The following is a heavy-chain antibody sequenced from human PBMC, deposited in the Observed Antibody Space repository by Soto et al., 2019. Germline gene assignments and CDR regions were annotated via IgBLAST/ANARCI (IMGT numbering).Heavy chain of an antibody. CDR1: GFTFGTYA. V-gene: IGHV3-23*01. D-gene: IGHD5-12*01. CDR2: ISNSGGSGGST. CDR3: ARPRGSGYDFYIFGY. J-gene: IGHJ4*02. Sequence: PGGSLRLSCTASGFTFGTYAMSWVRQAPGKGLEWVSVISNSGGSGGSTYYADSVRGRFTISRDNSKNTVYLQMNSLRADDTAVYYCARPRGSGYDFYIFGYWGQGTLVTVSS.